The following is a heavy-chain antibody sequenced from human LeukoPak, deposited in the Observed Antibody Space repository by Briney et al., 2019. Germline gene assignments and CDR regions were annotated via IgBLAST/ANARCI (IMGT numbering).Heavy chain of an antibody. D-gene: IGHD3-10*01. V-gene: IGHV1-18*01. CDR3: AIVGTLIRGVNYPMDV. Sequence: ASVKVSCKASGFTFVSYGLTWVRQAPGQGLEWMGWISSNNGKTNHAQRFQGRFTMTTGTSTSTAYMELRSLRSDDSAVYYCAIVGTLIRGVNYPMDVWCLWTTVIVS. CDR1: GFTFVSYG. J-gene: IGHJ6*02. CDR2: ISSNNGKT.